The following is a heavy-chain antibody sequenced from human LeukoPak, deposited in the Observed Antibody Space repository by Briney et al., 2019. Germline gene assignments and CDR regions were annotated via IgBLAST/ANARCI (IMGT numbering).Heavy chain of an antibody. D-gene: IGHD6-19*01. CDR3: TVGLAGDWDAFDI. V-gene: IGHV1-3*01. CDR1: GYTFTTCA. Sequence: ASVKVSCKTSGYTFTTCAVHWVRQAPGQRLEWMGWIHADSGNTKYSQKLQGRVAIARDTSASTIYMELTSLRIEDTAVYFCTVGLAGDWDAFDIWGLGTMVTVSS. CDR2: IHADSGNT. J-gene: IGHJ3*02.